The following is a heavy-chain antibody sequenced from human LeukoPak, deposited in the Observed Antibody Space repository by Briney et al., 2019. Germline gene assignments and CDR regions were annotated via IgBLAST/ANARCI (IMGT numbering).Heavy chain of an antibody. CDR1: DTSINTYY. CDR2: IYTTGTT. CDR3: AKVAKYYYGSETYFFFDH. V-gene: IGHV4-4*07. Sequence: SETLSLTCTVSDTSINTYYWSWIRQPAGKGLEWIGHIYTTGTTNYNPSLKSRVTMSIDTSKNQFSLNLRSVTAADTAVYYCAKVAKYYYGSETYFFFDHWGQGTLVTVSS. D-gene: IGHD3-10*01. J-gene: IGHJ4*02.